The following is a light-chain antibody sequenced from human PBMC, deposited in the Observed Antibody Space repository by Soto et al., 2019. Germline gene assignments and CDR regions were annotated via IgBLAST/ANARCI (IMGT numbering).Light chain of an antibody. CDR1: QSVDSKY. V-gene: IGKV3-20*01. Sequence: IVFAQASGPLSFSPGERAILSYRASQSVDSKYLAWYQQKPGQAPRILIFAASSRATGIPDRFSGSGSGTDFTLTISRLEPEDFAVYYCQQYGSIPWTFGQGTKVDIK. J-gene: IGKJ1*01. CDR2: AAS. CDR3: QQYGSIPWT.